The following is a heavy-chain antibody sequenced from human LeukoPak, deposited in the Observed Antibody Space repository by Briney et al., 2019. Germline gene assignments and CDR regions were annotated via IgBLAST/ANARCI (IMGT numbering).Heavy chain of an antibody. V-gene: IGHV1-8*03. CDR1: GYTFTSYD. CDR2: MNPNSGNT. D-gene: IGHD3-10*01. Sequence: ASVKVSCKASGYTFTSYDINWVRQATGQGLEWMGWMNPNSGNTGYAQKFQGRVTITADESTSTAYMELSSLRSEDTAVYYCARLNYGSGSYYFGRYYYYYYMDVWGKGTTVTISS. CDR3: ARLNYGSGSYYFGRYYYYYYMDV. J-gene: IGHJ6*03.